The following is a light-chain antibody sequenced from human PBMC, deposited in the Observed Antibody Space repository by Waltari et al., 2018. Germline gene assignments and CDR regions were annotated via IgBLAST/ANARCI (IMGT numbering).Light chain of an antibody. CDR2: DVI. Sequence: QSALTQPAAVSGSPGQSITISCTAPTSDFGGYNYVAWYQHHPGKAPKLMIYDVIKRPSGVSNRFSGSKSGNTASLTISGLQADAEADFYCSSYTSSSPWVFGGGTKLTVL. V-gene: IGLV2-14*03. CDR3: SSYTSSSPWV. CDR1: TSDFGGYNY. J-gene: IGLJ3*02.